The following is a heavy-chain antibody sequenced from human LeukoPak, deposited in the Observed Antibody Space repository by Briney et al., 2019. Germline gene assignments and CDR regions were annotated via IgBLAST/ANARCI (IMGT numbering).Heavy chain of an antibody. CDR3: ARGQYSGSYRVFDY. CDR2: INPNSGGT. Sequence: GGSLKISCKASGYIFSGYWIGWVRQAPGQGLEWMGWINPNSGGTNYAQKFQGRVTMTRDTSISTAYMELSRLGSDDTAVYYCARGQYSGSYRVFDYWGQGTLVTVSS. D-gene: IGHD1-26*01. CDR1: GYIFSGYW. V-gene: IGHV1-2*02. J-gene: IGHJ4*02.